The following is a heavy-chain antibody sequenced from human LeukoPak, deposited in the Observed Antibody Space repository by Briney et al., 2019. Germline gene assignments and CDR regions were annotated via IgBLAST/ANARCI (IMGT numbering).Heavy chain of an antibody. D-gene: IGHD3-10*01. CDR2: VYYSGST. CDR3: ASVXRGGTFYYYMDV. J-gene: IGHJ6*03. V-gene: IGHV4-39*01. CDR1: GDSVSNVSYY. Sequence: SSQTLSLTCIVSGDSVSNVSYYWAWIRQPPGKGLEWIANVYYSGSTYYNPSLKSRVAISVDTSKNQFSLTLSSVTAADTGVYXXASVXRGGTFYYYMDVWGRGTSVTVSS.